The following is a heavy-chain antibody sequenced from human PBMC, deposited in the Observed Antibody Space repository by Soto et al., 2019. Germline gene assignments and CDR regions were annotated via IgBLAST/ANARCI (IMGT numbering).Heavy chain of an antibody. J-gene: IGHJ6*02. D-gene: IGHD3-22*01. CDR2: INPNSSGT. V-gene: IGHV1-2*02. CDR1: GYSLRTNY. Sequence: ASVKVSCKASGYSLRTNYIHWVRQAPGRGLEWMGWINPNSSGTVYAQNFQGRVLMTRDTSLTTAYMQLNRLTSDDTAIYFCARDLIVDGPDKYGMDVWGQGTPVTVSS. CDR3: ARDLIVDGPDKYGMDV.